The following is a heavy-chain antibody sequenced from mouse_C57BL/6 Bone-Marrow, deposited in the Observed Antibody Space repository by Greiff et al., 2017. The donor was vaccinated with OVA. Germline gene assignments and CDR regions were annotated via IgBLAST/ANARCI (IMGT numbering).Heavy chain of an antibody. CDR3: TRWVYYYGSSYGFDY. V-gene: IGHV1-15*01. Sequence: VHLVESGAELVRPGASVTLSCKASGYTFTDYEMHWVKQTPVHGLEWIGAIDPETGGTAYNQKFKGKAILTADKSSSTAYMELRSLTSEDFAVYYCTRWVYYYGSSYGFDYWGQGTTLTVSS. D-gene: IGHD1-1*01. CDR1: GYTFTDYE. J-gene: IGHJ2*01. CDR2: IDPETGGT.